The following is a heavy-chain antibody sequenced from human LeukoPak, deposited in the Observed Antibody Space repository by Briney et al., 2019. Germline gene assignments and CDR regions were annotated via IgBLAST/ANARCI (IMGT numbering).Heavy chain of an antibody. V-gene: IGHV3-23*01. D-gene: IGHD6-19*01. J-gene: IGHJ4*02. CDR1: GFTVSTYA. CDR3: AKDQGDYSSGWSIFDY. CDR2: ISGSGGRT. Sequence: GGSLRPSCAASGFTVSTYAMSWVRQAPGKGLEWVSGISGSGGRTYYADSVKGRFTISRDNSKNTLYLQMNRLRAEDTAVYYCAKDQGDYSSGWSIFDYWGQGSLATVSS.